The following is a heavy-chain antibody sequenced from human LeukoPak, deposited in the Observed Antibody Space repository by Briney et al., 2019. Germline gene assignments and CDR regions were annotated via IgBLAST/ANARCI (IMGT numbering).Heavy chain of an antibody. D-gene: IGHD3-16*01. V-gene: IGHV4-4*07. Sequence: SETLSLTCTVSGGSISSYYWSWIRQPAGKGLEWIGRIYTSGSTNYNPSLKSRVTMSVDTSKNQFSLKLSSVTAADTAVYYCARVWGNPLYYYYYMDVWGKGTTVTVSS. CDR1: GGSISSYY. CDR2: IYTSGST. CDR3: ARVWGNPLYYYYYMDV. J-gene: IGHJ6*03.